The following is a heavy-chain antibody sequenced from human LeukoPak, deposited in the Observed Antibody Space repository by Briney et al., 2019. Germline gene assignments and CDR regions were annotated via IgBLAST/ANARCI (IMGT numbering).Heavy chain of an antibody. CDR3: ATEGIPEAGAGLDS. D-gene: IGHD6-13*01. CDR1: GYSLTWYL. V-gene: IGHV5-51*01. Sequence: GESLKIHCQGSGYSLTWYLIDWVRQMPGKGLEWMGIIYPSDSDTRYSPSFEGQVTISADRSISTAYLQWSSLKASDTAMYYCATEGIPEAGAGLDSSGRARQVTVSS. CDR2: IYPSDSDT. J-gene: IGHJ4*02.